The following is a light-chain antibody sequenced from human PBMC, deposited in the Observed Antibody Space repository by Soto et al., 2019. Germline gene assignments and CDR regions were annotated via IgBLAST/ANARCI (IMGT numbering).Light chain of an antibody. V-gene: IGKV1-5*01. CDR1: QSISSW. Sequence: DIQMTQSPSTLSASVGDRVTITCRASQSISSWLAWYQQKPGKAPKLLIYDASSLESGVPSRFSGSGCGTEFTLTISSLQPDDFATYYCQQYNSYSLWTFGQGTKVDIK. CDR3: QQYNSYSLWT. CDR2: DAS. J-gene: IGKJ1*01.